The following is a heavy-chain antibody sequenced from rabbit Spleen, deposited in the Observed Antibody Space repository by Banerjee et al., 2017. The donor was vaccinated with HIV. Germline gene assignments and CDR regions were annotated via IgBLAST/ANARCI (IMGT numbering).Heavy chain of an antibody. CDR2: IDPGSSGST. CDR1: GFSFSSSAW. D-gene: IGHD8-1*01. J-gene: IGHJ6*01. Sequence: QSLEESGGDLVKPGASLTLTCTASGFSFSSSAWIYWVRQAPGKGLEWIACIDPGSSGSTHYATWAKGRFTISKTSSTTVTLQMTSLTAADTSTYFCARDTGSSFSSYGMDLWGPGTLVTV. CDR3: ARDTGSSFSSYGMDL. V-gene: IGHV1S40*01.